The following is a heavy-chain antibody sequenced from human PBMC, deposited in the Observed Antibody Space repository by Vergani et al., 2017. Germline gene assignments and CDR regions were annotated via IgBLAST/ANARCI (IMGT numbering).Heavy chain of an antibody. V-gene: IGHV3-21*01. Sequence: EVQLVESGGGLVQPGGSLRLSCAASGFTFSSSDMNWVRQAPGKGLEWVSSINSSSSDIYYGDSVKGRFTISRDNAKNSLYLQMNRLRAEDTAVYYCARVGGYCSVGSCDSAGIYYYYGMDVWGQGTTVTVSS. CDR2: INSSSSDI. CDR1: GFTFSSSD. CDR3: ARVGGYCSVGSCDSAGIYYYYGMDV. J-gene: IGHJ6*02. D-gene: IGHD2-15*01.